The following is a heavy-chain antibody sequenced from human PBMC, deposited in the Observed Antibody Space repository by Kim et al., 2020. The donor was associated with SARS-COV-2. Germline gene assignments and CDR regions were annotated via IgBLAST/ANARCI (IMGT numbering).Heavy chain of an antibody. V-gene: IGHV3-33*05. CDR3: ARGRMTTVTTFDY. CDR1: GFTFSSYG. CDR2: ISYDGSNK. Sequence: GGSLILSCAASGFTFSSYGMHWVRQAPGKGLEWVAVISYDGSNKYYADSVKGRFTISRDNSKNTLYLQMNSLRAEDTAVYYCARGRMTTVTTFDYWGQGTLVTVSS. D-gene: IGHD4-17*01. J-gene: IGHJ4*02.